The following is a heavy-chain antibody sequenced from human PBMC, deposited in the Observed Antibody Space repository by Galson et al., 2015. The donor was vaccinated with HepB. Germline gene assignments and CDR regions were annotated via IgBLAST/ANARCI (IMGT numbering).Heavy chain of an antibody. CDR1: GFTFSDYN. J-gene: IGHJ4*02. Sequence: SLRLSCAASGFTFSDYNMNWVRQAPGKGLEWVSSIRSSSSYVYYADSVKGRFTISRDNAENSLYLQMSGLRAEDTAVYYCARNRNSGSYYDFDYWGQGTLVTVSS. D-gene: IGHD1-26*01. V-gene: IGHV3-21*01. CDR2: IRSSSSYV. CDR3: ARNRNSGSYYDFDY.